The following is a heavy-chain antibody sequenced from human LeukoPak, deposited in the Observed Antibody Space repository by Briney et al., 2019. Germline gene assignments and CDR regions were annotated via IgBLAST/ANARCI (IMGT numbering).Heavy chain of an antibody. CDR3: TRTGYYYDSSGYRYFDY. J-gene: IGHJ4*02. V-gene: IGHV3-73*01. D-gene: IGHD3-22*01. CDR1: GFTFSGSA. Sequence: GGSLRLSCAASGFTFSGSAMHWVRQASGKGLEWVGRIRSKANSYATAYAASVKGRFTISRDDSKNTAYLQMNSLKTEDTAVYYCTRTGYYYDSSGYRYFDYWGQGTPATVSS. CDR2: IRSKANSYAT.